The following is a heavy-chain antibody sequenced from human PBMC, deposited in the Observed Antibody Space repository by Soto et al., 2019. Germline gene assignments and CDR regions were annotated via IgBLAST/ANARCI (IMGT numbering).Heavy chain of an antibody. J-gene: IGHJ6*02. Sequence: PSETLSLTCTVSGGSISSYYWSWIRQPPGKGLEWIGYIYYSGSTNYNPSLKSRVTISVDTSKNQFSLKLSSVTAADTAVYYCARDKGDFWSGYYDYYGMDVWGQGTTVTVSS. CDR2: IYYSGST. CDR1: GGSISSYY. D-gene: IGHD3-3*01. V-gene: IGHV4-59*01. CDR3: ARDKGDFWSGYYDYYGMDV.